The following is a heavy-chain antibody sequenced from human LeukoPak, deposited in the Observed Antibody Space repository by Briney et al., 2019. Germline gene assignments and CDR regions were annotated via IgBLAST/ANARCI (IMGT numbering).Heavy chain of an antibody. CDR1: GGSIIGYY. CDR3: ARRSGYYSGAFDI. D-gene: IGHD3-22*01. Sequence: SETLSLTCTVPGGSIIGYYWNWIRQPPGKGLEWIGSMYYSGSTYYNPSLKSRVTISVDTSKNQFSLKLSSVTAADTAVYYCARRSGYYSGAFDIWGQGTMVTVSS. CDR2: MYYSGST. J-gene: IGHJ3*02. V-gene: IGHV4-39*01.